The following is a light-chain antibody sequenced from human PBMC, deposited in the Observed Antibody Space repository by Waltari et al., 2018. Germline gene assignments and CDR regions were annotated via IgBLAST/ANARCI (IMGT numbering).Light chain of an antibody. J-gene: IGLJ1*01. CDR1: NVGSKN. Sequence: SYVLTQPPSVSVAPGQPARITCGGDNVGSKNVHWYQQKPGQAPVLVVFYDGDRPSGIPERFSGSNSGNTATLTISRAEAGDEADYYCQVWDSGSDHYVFGSGTKVTVL. CDR3: QVWDSGSDHYV. V-gene: IGLV3-21*02. CDR2: YDG.